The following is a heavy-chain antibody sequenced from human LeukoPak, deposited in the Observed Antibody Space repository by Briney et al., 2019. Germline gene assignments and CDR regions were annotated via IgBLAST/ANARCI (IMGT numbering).Heavy chain of an antibody. Sequence: GASVKVSCKASGYTFTSYAMHWVRQAPGQRLEWMGWINAGNGNTKYSQKFQGRVTITRDTSASTAYMELSSLRSEDTAVYYCAAFAQNYDFWSGYPPFDYWGQGTLVTVSS. J-gene: IGHJ4*02. CDR2: INAGNGNT. D-gene: IGHD3-3*01. CDR3: AAFAQNYDFWSGYPPFDY. V-gene: IGHV1-3*01. CDR1: GYTFTSYA.